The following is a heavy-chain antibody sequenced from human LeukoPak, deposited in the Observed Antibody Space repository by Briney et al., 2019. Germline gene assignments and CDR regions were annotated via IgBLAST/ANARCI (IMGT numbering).Heavy chain of an antibody. CDR2: INPNSGGT. CDR3: ARSFGDVGYYYYMDV. CDR1: GYTFTGYY. Sequence: GASVKVSCKASGYTFTGYYMHWVRQAPGQGLEWMGWINPNSGGTNYAQKFQGRVTMTRDTSISTAYMELSRLRSDDTAVYYCARSFGDVGYYYYMDVWGKGTTVTISS. D-gene: IGHD3-10*01. V-gene: IGHV1-2*02. J-gene: IGHJ6*03.